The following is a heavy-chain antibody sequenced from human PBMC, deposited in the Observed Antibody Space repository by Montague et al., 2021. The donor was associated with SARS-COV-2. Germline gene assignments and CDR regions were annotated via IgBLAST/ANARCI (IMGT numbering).Heavy chain of an antibody. V-gene: IGHV4-59*01. CDR1: GGSISSYY. Sequence: SETLSLTSTVSGGSISSYYWSWIRQPPGKGLEWIGYIYYSGSTNYNPSLKSRVTISVDTSKNQFSLKLSSVTAADTAVYYCARGPRAFDIWGQGTMGTVSS. CDR2: IYYSGST. J-gene: IGHJ3*02. CDR3: ARGPRAFDI.